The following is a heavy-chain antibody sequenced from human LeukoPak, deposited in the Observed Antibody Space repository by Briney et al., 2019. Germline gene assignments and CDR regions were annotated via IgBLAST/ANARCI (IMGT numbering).Heavy chain of an antibody. CDR2: ISTDGAVT. Sequence: PGGSLRLSCAASGFTFTSVWMHWFRQAPGRGLVWISRISTDGAVTGYADSVKGRFTISRDNAKNTLYPQMNSLRAEDTAVYYCARDRTTVTLFDSWGQGALVTVSS. CDR3: ARDRTTVTLFDS. J-gene: IGHJ4*02. CDR1: GFTFTSVW. V-gene: IGHV3-74*01. D-gene: IGHD4-17*01.